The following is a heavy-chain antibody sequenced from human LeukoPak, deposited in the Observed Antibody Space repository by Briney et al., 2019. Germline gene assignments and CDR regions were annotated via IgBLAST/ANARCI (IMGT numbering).Heavy chain of an antibody. Sequence: GESLQISCKASGYTFGSHWIGWVRQMPGRGLELMGLIHPGDSDIRYSPSFQGQVTISVDKSLTTAFLQWSSLTASDTAVYYCARRRRGGRSYSFDYWGQGTLVTVSS. J-gene: IGHJ4*02. CDR3: ARRRRGGRSYSFDY. CDR2: IHPGDSDI. D-gene: IGHD1-26*01. CDR1: GYTFGSHW. V-gene: IGHV5-51*01.